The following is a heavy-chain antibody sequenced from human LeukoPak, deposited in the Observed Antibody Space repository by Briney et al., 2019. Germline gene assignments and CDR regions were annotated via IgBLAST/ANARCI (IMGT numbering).Heavy chain of an antibody. CDR1: GFTFNNYG. J-gene: IGHJ3*02. CDR3: AKGPKRYNILTGYFVIETAFDI. Sequence: GGSLRLSCAASGFTFNNYGMHWVRQAPGKGLEWVAFIRYDGRNKYYADSVKGRFTISRDNSKNTLYLQMNSLRAEDTAVYYCAKGPKRYNILTGYFVIETAFDIWGQGTMVSVSS. D-gene: IGHD3-9*01. V-gene: IGHV3-30*02. CDR2: IRYDGRNK.